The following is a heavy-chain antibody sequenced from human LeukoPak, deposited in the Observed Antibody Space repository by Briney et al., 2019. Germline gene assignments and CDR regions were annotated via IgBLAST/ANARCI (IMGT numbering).Heavy chain of an antibody. CDR2: INSDGSST. CDR3: ARGSYYYGSGSYYNADYYFDY. D-gene: IGHD3-10*01. Sequence: GGSLRLSCAASGFTFSSYWMHWVRHAPGKGLVWVSRINSDGSSTSYADSVKGRFTISRDNAKNTLYLQMNSLRAEDTAVYYCARGSYYYGSGSYYNADYYFDYWGQGTLVTVSS. J-gene: IGHJ4*02. V-gene: IGHV3-74*01. CDR1: GFTFSSYW.